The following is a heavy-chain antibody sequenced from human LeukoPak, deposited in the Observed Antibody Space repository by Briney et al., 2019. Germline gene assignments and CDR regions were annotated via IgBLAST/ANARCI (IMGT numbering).Heavy chain of an antibody. CDR1: GGSISSSNW. J-gene: IGHJ5*02. CDR2: VYHSGST. V-gene: IGHV4-4*02. CDR3: ARDNLGGWFDP. Sequence: SETLSLTCAVSGGSISSSNWWSWVRQPPGKGLEWIGEVYHSGSTNYNPSLKRRVTISVDTSKNQFSLKLSSVTAADTAVYYCARDNLGGWFDPWGQGTLVTVSS.